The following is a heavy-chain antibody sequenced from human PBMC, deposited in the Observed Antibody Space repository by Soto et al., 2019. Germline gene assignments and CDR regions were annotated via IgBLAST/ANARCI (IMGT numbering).Heavy chain of an antibody. CDR3: AHLHTRGYYFDS. CDR2: VYWNDDK. D-gene: IGHD2-15*01. V-gene: IGHV2-5*01. CDR1: GFSLSTSQVG. J-gene: IGHJ4*02. Sequence: SGPTLVNPTQTLTLTCTFSGFSLSTSQVGVGWIRQPPGKALEGLAHVYWNDDKYYSLSLKSRLTIIKDTSKSQVVLTMTNMDPVDTATYDCAHLHTRGYYFDSWGQGALVTVSS.